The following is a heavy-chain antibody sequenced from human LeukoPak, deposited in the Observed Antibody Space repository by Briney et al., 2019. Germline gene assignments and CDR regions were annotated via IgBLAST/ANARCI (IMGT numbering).Heavy chain of an antibody. Sequence: SETLSLTCAVHGGSFSGYYWSWIRQPPGKGLEWIGEINHSGSTNYNPSLKSRVTISVDTSKNQFSLKLSSVTAADTAVYYCARALPNYYGSGSYRNYWYFDLWGRGTLVTVSS. CDR3: ARALPNYYGSGSYRNYWYFDL. CDR2: INHSGST. CDR1: GGSFSGYY. V-gene: IGHV4-34*01. J-gene: IGHJ2*01. D-gene: IGHD3-10*01.